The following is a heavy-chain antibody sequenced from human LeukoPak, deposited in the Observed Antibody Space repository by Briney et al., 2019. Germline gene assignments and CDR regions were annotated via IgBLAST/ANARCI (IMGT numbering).Heavy chain of an antibody. CDR3: ARPNSRWLQTGDAFDI. J-gene: IGHJ3*02. Sequence: PSETLSLTCTVSGGSISSSSYYWGWIRQPPGKGLEWIGSIYYSGSTYYNPSLKSRVTISVDTSKNQFSLKLSSVTAADTAVYYCARPNSRWLQTGDAFDIWGQGTMVTVSS. D-gene: IGHD5-24*01. CDR1: GGSISSSSYY. V-gene: IGHV4-39*07. CDR2: IYYSGST.